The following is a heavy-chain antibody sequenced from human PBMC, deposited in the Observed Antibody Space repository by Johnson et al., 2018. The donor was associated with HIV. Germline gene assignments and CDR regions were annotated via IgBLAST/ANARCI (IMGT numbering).Heavy chain of an antibody. Sequence: VQLVESGGGVVKPGRSLRLSCAASGFIVSSNYMSWVRQAPGKGLECVSVIFSGGSTYYADSVKGRFTISRDNSKNTLYLQMNSLRAEDTAVYYCAKRGERGAFDIWGQGTMVIVSS. J-gene: IGHJ3*02. CDR1: GFIVSSNY. D-gene: IGHD3-10*01. V-gene: IGHV3-66*01. CDR3: AKRGERGAFDI. CDR2: IFSGGST.